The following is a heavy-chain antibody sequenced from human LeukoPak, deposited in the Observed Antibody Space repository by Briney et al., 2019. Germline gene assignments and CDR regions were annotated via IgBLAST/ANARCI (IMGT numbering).Heavy chain of an antibody. J-gene: IGHJ4*02. CDR2: IYHSGNT. CDR3: ARVHYDILTFDY. D-gene: IGHD3-9*01. V-gene: IGHV4-38-2*02. CDR1: GYSISTGYY. Sequence: SETLSLTCTVSGYSISTGYYWGWIRQPPGKGLEWIGSIYHSGNTSYNPSLKSRVSISVDTSKNQFSLKLSSVTAADTAVYYCARVHYDILTFDYWGQGTLVTVSS.